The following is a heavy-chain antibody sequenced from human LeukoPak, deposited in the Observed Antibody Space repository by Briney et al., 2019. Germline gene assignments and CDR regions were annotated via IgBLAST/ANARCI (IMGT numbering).Heavy chain of an antibody. J-gene: IGHJ6*02. Sequence: GGSLRLSCAASGFTFSDYYMNWIRQAPGKGLEWVSHISRNSDAIYYADSVKGRFTISRDNAKNSLYLQMNSLRAEDTAVYYCARGHYGMDVWGQGTTVTVSS. CDR2: ISRNSDAI. CDR1: GFTFSDYY. CDR3: ARGHYGMDV. V-gene: IGHV3-11*04.